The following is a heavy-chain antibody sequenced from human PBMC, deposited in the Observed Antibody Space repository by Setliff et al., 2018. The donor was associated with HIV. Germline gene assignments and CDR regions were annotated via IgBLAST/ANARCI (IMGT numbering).Heavy chain of an antibody. CDR2: ISGTGGST. CDR3: AKVLGDYLYYFDY. CDR1: GFTVSSHY. J-gene: IGHJ4*02. D-gene: IGHD4-17*01. Sequence: GGSLRLSCAASGFTVSSHYMSWVRQAPGKGLEWVSAISGTGGSTYYADSVKGRFTISRDNSKNTLFLQMNSLRAEDTAVYYCAKVLGDYLYYFDYWGQGTLVTVSS. V-gene: IGHV3-23*01.